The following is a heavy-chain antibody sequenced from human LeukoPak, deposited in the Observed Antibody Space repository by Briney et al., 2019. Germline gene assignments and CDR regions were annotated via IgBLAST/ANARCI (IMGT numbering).Heavy chain of an antibody. CDR3: AKMGAQNWGSFLRYFDI. CDR1: GYSISRGYY. Sequence: SETLSLTCSLSGYSISRGYYWGWIRQSPGKGLEWIGSVYHSGSAYYKPSLKSRVTISVETSKNQFSLKLSSVTAADTAVYYCAKMGAQNWGSFLRYFDIWGRGTLVTVSS. J-gene: IGHJ2*01. CDR2: VYHSGSA. V-gene: IGHV4-38-2*02. D-gene: IGHD7-27*01.